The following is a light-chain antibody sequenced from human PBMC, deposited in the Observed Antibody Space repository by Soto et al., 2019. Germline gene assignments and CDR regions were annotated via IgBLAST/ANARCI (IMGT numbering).Light chain of an antibody. V-gene: IGLV1-40*01. Sequence: QLVLTQPPSVSGAPGQRVTISCTGSSSNIGAGYDVHWYQQLPGTAPKFLIFGNTNRPSGVPDRFSGSKSGTSASLAITGLQPEDEADYYCQSYDRSLSGSVFGGGTKVTVL. CDR2: GNT. CDR3: QSYDRSLSGSV. J-gene: IGLJ2*01. CDR1: SSNIGAGYD.